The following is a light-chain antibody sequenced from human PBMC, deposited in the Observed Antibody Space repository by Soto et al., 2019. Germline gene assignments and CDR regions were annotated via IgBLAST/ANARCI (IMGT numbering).Light chain of an antibody. CDR3: QVWNSGNDHVV. Sequence: SYELTQPPSVSVAPGRTATITWGGNIGGMSVHWYQQKPGQAPVLVIYYDRDRPSGIPERFSGSKFGNTATLTISSVEAGDEADYYCQVWNSGNDHVVFGEGTQLTVL. J-gene: IGLJ2*01. V-gene: IGLV3-21*04. CDR2: YDR. CDR1: IGGMS.